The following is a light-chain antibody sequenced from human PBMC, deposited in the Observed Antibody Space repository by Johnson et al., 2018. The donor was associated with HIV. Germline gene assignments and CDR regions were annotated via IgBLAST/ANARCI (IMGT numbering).Light chain of an antibody. V-gene: IGLV1-51*01. CDR1: SSNIGNNY. J-gene: IGLJ1*01. CDR2: DNN. Sequence: QSVLTQPPSVSAAPGQKVTISCSGSSSNIGNNYVSWYQQLPGTAPKLLIYDNNKRPSGIPDRFSGAKSGTSATLAITGLQTGDAGGYYCATWSGSLNFGTGTKVTVL. CDR3: ATWSGSLN.